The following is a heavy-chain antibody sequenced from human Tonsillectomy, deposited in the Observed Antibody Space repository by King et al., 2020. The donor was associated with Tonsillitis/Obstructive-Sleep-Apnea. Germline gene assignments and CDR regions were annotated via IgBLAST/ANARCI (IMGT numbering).Heavy chain of an antibody. CDR3: ARDLAAGGTFYGMDV. J-gene: IGHJ6*02. CDR2: VSYDGSNK. CDR1: EFTFSSYA. Sequence: QVQLVESGGGVVQPGRSLRLSCATSEFTFSSYAMHWVRQAPGKGLEWVAVVSYDGSNKYYVDSVKGRFTISRDNSKNTLYLQMNSLRGDDTAVYYCARDLAAGGTFYGMDVWGQGTTVTVSS. D-gene: IGHD6-13*01. V-gene: IGHV3-30*04.